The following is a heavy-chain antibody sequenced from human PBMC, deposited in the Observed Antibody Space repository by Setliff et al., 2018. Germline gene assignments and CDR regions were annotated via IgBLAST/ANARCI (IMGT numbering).Heavy chain of an antibody. CDR3: ARTRDDPYYYDSRDYYYDAFDM. J-gene: IGHJ3*02. Sequence: SGPTLVNPTQTLTLTCSFSGFSFNTGGVGVGWIRQPPGKALEWLAVVYWDDDKRYNPSLQTRLTITKDTSKNQVVLTMTNMDPADTGTYYCARTRDDPYYYDSRDYYYDAFDMWGQGTLVTVSS. CDR2: VYWDDDK. CDR1: GFSFNTGGVG. D-gene: IGHD3-22*01. V-gene: IGHV2-5*02.